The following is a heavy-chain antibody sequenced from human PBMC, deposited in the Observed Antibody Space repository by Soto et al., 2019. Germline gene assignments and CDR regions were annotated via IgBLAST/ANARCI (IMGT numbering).Heavy chain of an antibody. CDR3: ARGSAVTTYYFDH. V-gene: IGHV1-69*13. Sequence: SVKVSCKASGGTFSSYAISWVRQAPGQGLEWMGGIIPIFGTANYAQKFQGRVTITADESTSTAYMELSGLRSEDTAVYYCARGSAVTTYYFDHWGQGTLVTVSS. CDR1: GGTFSSYA. D-gene: IGHD6-13*01. J-gene: IGHJ4*02. CDR2: IIPIFGTA.